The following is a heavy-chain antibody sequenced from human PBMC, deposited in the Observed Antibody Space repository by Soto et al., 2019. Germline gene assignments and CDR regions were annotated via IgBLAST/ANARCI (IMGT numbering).Heavy chain of an antibody. V-gene: IGHV4-59*01. CDR1: GGSISSYY. CDR2: IYYSGST. J-gene: IGHJ1*01. D-gene: IGHD6-6*01. Sequence: SETLSLTCTVSGGSISSYYWSWIRQPPGKGLEWIGYIYYSGSTNYNPSLKSRVTISVDTSKNQFSLKLSSVTAADTAVYYCARDSSSSEYFQHWGQGTLVTVSS. CDR3: ARDSSSSEYFQH.